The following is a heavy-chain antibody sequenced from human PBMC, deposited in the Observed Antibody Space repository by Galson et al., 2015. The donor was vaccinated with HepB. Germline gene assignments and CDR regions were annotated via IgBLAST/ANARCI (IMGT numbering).Heavy chain of an antibody. J-gene: IGHJ6*03. CDR2: MNPNSGNT. CDR3: ARGTVGIVVVPAAKAYYYYYMDV. D-gene: IGHD2-2*01. V-gene: IGHV1-8*01. CDR1: GYTFTSYD. Sequence: SVKVSCKASGYTFTSYDINWVRQATGQRLEWMGWMNPNSGNTGYAQKFQGRVTMTRNTSISTAYMELSSLRSEDTAVYYCARGTVGIVVVPAAKAYYYYYMDVWGKGTTVTVSS.